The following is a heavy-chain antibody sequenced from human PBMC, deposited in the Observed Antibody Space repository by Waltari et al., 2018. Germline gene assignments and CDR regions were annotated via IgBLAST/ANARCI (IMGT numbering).Heavy chain of an antibody. CDR3: ARGRSSPSRGAAAGMGGYFDY. CDR1: GGSFSGYY. J-gene: IGHJ4*02. CDR2: INQRGRT. V-gene: IGHV4-34*01. D-gene: IGHD6-13*01. Sequence: QVQLQQWGAGLLKPSETLSLTCAVYGGSFSGYYWSWIRQPPGKGLGWIGEINQRGRTNYNPSLKCRVTIAVDPSKNQFSLKLSSVTAADTAVYYCARGRSSPSRGAAAGMGGYFDYWGQGTLVTVSS.